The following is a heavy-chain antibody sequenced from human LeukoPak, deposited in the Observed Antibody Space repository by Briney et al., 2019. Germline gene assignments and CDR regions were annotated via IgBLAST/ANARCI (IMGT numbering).Heavy chain of an antibody. V-gene: IGHV3-48*02. Sequence: GGSLRLSCVASGFTFRSFTMNWVRQAPGKGREGVSYISSSSTSKNYADSVKGRFTISRDNAKNSLFLQMNSLRDEDTAVYYCARLRGIGAEYWYFDLWGRGSLVTVSS. CDR1: GFTFRSFT. CDR3: ARLRGIGAEYWYFDL. D-gene: IGHD5-24*01. J-gene: IGHJ2*01. CDR2: ISSSSTSK.